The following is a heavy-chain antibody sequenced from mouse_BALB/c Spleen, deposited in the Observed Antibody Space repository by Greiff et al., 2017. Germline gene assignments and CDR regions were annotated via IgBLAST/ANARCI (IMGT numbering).Heavy chain of an antibody. V-gene: IGHV1S137*01. CDR2: ISTYYGDA. CDR1: GYTFTDYA. D-gene: IGHD2-14*01. Sequence: VQLQQSGAELVRPGVSVKISCKGSGYTFTDYAMHWVKQSHAKSLGWIGVISTYYGDASYNQEFKGKATMTVDKSSSTAYMELARLTSEDSAIYYCARSYRYDDAMDYWGQGTSVTVSS. J-gene: IGHJ4*01. CDR3: ARSYRYDDAMDY.